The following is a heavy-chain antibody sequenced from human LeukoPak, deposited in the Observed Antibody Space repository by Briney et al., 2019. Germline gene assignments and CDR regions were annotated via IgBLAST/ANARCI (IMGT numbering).Heavy chain of an antibody. J-gene: IGHJ4*02. Sequence: GGSLRLSCAASGFTFSSYEMNWVRQAPGKGLEWVSYISSSGSTTYYADSVKGRFTISRDNAKNSLYLQMNSLRAEDTAVYYCARGAGDYDILTGYWDASDYWGQGTLVTVSS. CDR2: ISSSGSTT. D-gene: IGHD3-9*01. CDR1: GFTFSSYE. CDR3: ARGAGDYDILTGYWDASDY. V-gene: IGHV3-48*03.